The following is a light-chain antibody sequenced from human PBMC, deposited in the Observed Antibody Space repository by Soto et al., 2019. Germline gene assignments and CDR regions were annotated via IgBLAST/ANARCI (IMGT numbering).Light chain of an antibody. CDR3: QNYHSAPFT. V-gene: IGKV1-27*01. CDR1: KDINNY. CDR2: AAS. J-gene: IGKJ3*01. Sequence: DIQMTQSPSYLSASVGDRVTITGRASKDINNYLAWYPQKPGQVHQIIIYAASTLQSTLQFSAPSRFSASGSGTDLTLTIRSLQPEDVATYYCQNYHSAPFTFGPGTPVHI.